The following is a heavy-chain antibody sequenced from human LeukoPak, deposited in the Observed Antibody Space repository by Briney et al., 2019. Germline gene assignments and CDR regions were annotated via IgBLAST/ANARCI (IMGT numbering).Heavy chain of an antibody. CDR1: GGSFSGYY. V-gene: IGHV4-34*01. J-gene: IGHJ5*02. Sequence: SETLSLTCAVYGGSFSGYYWSWIRQPPGKGLEWIGEINHSGSTNYNPSLKSRVTISVDTSKNQFSLKLSSVTAADTAVYYCARVAMVRGVIIYKWFDPCGQGTLVTVSS. CDR3: ARVAMVRGVIIYKWFDP. D-gene: IGHD3-10*01. CDR2: INHSGST.